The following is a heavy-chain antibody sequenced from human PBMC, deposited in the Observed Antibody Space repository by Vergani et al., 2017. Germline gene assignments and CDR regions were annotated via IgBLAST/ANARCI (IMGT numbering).Heavy chain of an antibody. CDR2: ISYDGDTT. Sequence: HVQMVESGGGVVQPGRSLRLSCAVSGFRFSDYGMHWVRQAPGRGLEWVALISYDGDTTYYEDSVKGRFTISRDNSKNTLFLQLKTLRAEDTGVYYCAKDYNIMGALHYWGQGTLVAVSS. CDR1: GFRFSDYG. V-gene: IGHV3-30*18. D-gene: IGHD5-12*01. CDR3: AKDYNIMGALHY. J-gene: IGHJ4*02.